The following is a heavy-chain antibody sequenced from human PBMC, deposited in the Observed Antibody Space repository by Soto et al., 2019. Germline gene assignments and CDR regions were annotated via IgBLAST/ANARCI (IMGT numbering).Heavy chain of an antibody. CDR3: ARHRTDYDFWSGYYTDPYYYYGMDV. CDR1: GGSISSSSYY. CDR2: IYYSGST. J-gene: IGHJ6*02. D-gene: IGHD3-3*01. V-gene: IGHV4-39*01. Sequence: SETLSLTCTVSGGSISSSSYYWGWIRQPPGKGLEWIGSIYYSGSTYYNPSLKSRVTISVDTSKNQFSLKLSSVTAADTAVYYCARHRTDYDFWSGYYTDPYYYYGMDVWGQGTTVT.